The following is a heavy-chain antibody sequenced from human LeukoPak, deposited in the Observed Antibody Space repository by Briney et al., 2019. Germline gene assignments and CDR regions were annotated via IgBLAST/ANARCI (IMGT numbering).Heavy chain of an antibody. D-gene: IGHD4-17*01. CDR1: GFSLSTSGVG. CDR2: IYWDDDK. J-gene: IGHJ4*02. CDR3: ALMEPDDYGDSYPFY. Sequence: SGPTLVKPTQTLTLTCTFSGFSLSTSGVGVGWIRQPPGKALEWLALIYWDDDKRYSPSLKSRLTITKDTSKNQVVLTVTNMDPVDTATYYCALMEPDDYGDSYPFYWGQGTLVTVSS. V-gene: IGHV2-5*02.